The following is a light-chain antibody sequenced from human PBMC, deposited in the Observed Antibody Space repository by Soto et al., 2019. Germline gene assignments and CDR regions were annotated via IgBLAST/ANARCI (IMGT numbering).Light chain of an antibody. V-gene: IGKV3-20*01. CDR3: QQYGGSPRIT. CDR1: ERLSSVY. CDR2: GAS. Sequence: EIVLTQSPATLSVSPGEIATLSFSASERLSSVYLAWYQQRPGQPPRLLIYGASNRATGIPDRFSGSGSGTDFTLIINRLEPEDVAIYYCQQYGGSPRITFGQGTRLEIK. J-gene: IGKJ5*01.